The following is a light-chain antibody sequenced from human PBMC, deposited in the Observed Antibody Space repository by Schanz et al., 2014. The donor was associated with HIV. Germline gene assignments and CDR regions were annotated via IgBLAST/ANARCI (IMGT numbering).Light chain of an antibody. Sequence: QSALTQPASVSGSPGQSITISCTGDSSDVGGYDYVSWYQQHPGKAPQLMIYEVTKRPSGVSDRFSGSKSGNTASLTISGLQTEDEADYYCNSYSHSNTYVFGSGTKVTVL. J-gene: IGLJ1*01. CDR3: NSYSHSNTYV. CDR2: EVT. CDR1: SSDVGGYDY. V-gene: IGLV2-14*01.